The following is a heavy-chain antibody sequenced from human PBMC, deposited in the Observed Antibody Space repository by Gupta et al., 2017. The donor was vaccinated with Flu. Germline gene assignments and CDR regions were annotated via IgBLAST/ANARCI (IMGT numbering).Heavy chain of an antibody. J-gene: IGHJ5*02. V-gene: IGHV3-30*18. D-gene: IGHD3-3*01. CDR3: AKVAGAAYYDLWSDERRGGDRCDA. CDR2: ISYDGSNP. Sequence: LVRQATGKGMEWVALISYDGSNPDYADSVQGRFTIYRDNSRNTAYLQMNSLRAEDQAVYYCAKVAGAAYYDLWSDERRGGDRCDAWGQGTV.